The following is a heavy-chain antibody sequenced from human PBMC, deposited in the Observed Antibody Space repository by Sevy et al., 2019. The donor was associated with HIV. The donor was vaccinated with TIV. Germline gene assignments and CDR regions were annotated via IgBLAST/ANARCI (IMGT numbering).Heavy chain of an antibody. V-gene: IGHV3-73*01. CDR1: GFTFSGSA. Sequence: GGSLRLSCAASGFTFSGSAIHWVRQASGKGLEWVGRIRSKSNSHATAYAASVKGRFTISRDDSKNTAYLQMNSLKTEDTAVYYCTRHRLSMVRGIIMAHYFDYWAREPWSPSPQ. CDR2: IRSKSNSHAT. D-gene: IGHD3-10*01. CDR3: TRHRLSMVRGIIMAHYFDY. J-gene: IGHJ4*02.